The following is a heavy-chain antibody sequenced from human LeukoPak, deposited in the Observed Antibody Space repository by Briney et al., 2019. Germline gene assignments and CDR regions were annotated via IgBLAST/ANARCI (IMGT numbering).Heavy chain of an antibody. D-gene: IGHD3-22*01. CDR2: IYPGDSDT. Sequence: KDGESLKISCKGSGYSFTSYWIGWVRQMPGKGLEWMGIIYPGDSDTRYSPSFQGQVTISADKSISTAYLQWSSLKASDTAMYYCASHLDSSGYSGGLEEWGQGTLVTVSS. V-gene: IGHV5-51*01. CDR1: GYSFTSYW. CDR3: ASHLDSSGYSGGLEE. J-gene: IGHJ4*02.